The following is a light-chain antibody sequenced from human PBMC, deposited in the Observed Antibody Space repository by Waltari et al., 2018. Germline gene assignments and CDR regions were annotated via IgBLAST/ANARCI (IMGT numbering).Light chain of an antibody. V-gene: IGKV2-30*01. CDR2: KVS. CDR3: MQGTHWPLT. Sequence: DVVMTQSPLSLPVTLGQPASISCRSSQSLVYSDGQTYLNWFHQRPGQSPRRLIYKVSNRDSGVPDRFSGSGSATDFTLKISRVEAEDVGVYYCMQGTHWPLTFGGGTKVEIK. J-gene: IGKJ4*01. CDR1: QSLVYSDGQTY.